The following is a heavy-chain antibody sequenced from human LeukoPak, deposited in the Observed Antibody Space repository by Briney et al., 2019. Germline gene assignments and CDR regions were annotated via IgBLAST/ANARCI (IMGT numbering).Heavy chain of an antibody. V-gene: IGHV3-30-3*01. CDR2: ISSDGSNK. D-gene: IGHD6-19*01. J-gene: IGHJ4*02. Sequence: GGSLRLSCAASGFTFSSYAMSWVRQAPGKGLEWVALISSDGSNKYYADSVKGRFTISRDNSKNTLYLQMNSLRAEDTAVYYCARGLSGWDGFYFDYWGQGTLVTVSS. CDR3: ARGLSGWDGFYFDY. CDR1: GFTFSSYA.